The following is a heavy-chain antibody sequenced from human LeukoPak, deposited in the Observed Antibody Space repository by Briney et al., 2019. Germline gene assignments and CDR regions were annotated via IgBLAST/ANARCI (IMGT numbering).Heavy chain of an antibody. J-gene: IGHJ4*02. Sequence: GGSLRLSCAASGFTFSDYYMCWIRQAPGKGLEWVSYISSSGSTIYYADSVKGRFTISRDNAKNSLYLQMNSLRAEDTAVYYCAKDAIGSGSYWTRLDPNFDYWGQGTLVTVSS. CDR1: GFTFSDYY. V-gene: IGHV3-11*01. D-gene: IGHD3-10*01. CDR3: AKDAIGSGSYWTRLDPNFDY. CDR2: ISSSGSTI.